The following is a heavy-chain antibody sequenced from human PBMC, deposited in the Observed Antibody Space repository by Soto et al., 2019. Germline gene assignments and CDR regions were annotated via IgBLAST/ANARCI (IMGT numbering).Heavy chain of an antibody. CDR3: AKDSGVGGRYYGMDV. CDR1: GFTFSSYA. D-gene: IGHD6-19*01. J-gene: IGHJ6*02. Sequence: GGSLRLSCAASGFTFSSYAMSWVRQAPGKGLEWVSGISGGAGSTYYAASVKGRFTISRDNSKNTLSLQMNSLRAEDTAVYYCAKDSGVGGRYYGMDVWGQGTAVTVSS. V-gene: IGHV3-23*01. CDR2: ISGGAGST.